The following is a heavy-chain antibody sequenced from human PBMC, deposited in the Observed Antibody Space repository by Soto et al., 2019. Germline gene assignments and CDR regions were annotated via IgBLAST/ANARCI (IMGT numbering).Heavy chain of an antibody. J-gene: IGHJ5*02. V-gene: IGHV4-59*01. D-gene: IGHD3-3*02. CDR2: VSYSGST. Sequence: QVQLQESGPGLVKPSETLSLTCTVSGGSMSPYYWSWIRHPPGKGLEWIGYVSYSGSTNCIPSLKSRVTMSVDTSKNQFSLSLTSVTAADTAVFYCARDRLASTGWPEAWGQGTLVTVSS. CDR3: ARDRLASTGWPEA. CDR1: GGSMSPYY.